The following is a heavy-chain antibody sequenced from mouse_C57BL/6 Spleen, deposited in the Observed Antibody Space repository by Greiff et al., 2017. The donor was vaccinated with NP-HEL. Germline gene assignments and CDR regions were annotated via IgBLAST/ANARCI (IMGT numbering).Heavy chain of an antibody. D-gene: IGHD2-2*01. CDR3: SPPMVTTGFDY. CDR2: YPGSGNTY. J-gene: IGHJ2*01. CDR1: YTFTDYYM. Sequence: VQLQQSGPELVKPGASVKMSCKASGYTFTDYYMHWVKQKPGKGFEWIGEIYPGSGNTYYNEKFKGKATLTADTSSSTAYMQLSSLTSEDSAVYFCASPPMVTTGFDYWGQGTTLTVSS. V-gene: IGHV1-83*01.